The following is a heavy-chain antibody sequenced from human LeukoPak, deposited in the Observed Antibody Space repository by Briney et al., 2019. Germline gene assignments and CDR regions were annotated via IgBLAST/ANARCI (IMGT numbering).Heavy chain of an antibody. D-gene: IGHD6-19*01. CDR2: IWYDGSNK. V-gene: IGHV3-33*01. CDR1: GFTFSSYG. J-gene: IGHJ6*02. Sequence: QPGGSLRLSCAASGFTFSSYGMHWVRQAPGKGLEWVAVIWYDGSNKYYADSVKGRFTISRDNSKNTLYLQMNSLRAEDTAVYYCARDDGSGWPYYYYYGMDVWGQGTTVTVSS. CDR3: ARDDGSGWPYYYYYGMDV.